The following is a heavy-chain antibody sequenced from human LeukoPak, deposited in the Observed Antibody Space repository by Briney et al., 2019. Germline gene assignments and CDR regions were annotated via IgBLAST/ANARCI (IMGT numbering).Heavy chain of an antibody. D-gene: IGHD2-2*01. CDR2: ISYDGSNK. CDR1: GFTFSSYG. V-gene: IGHV3-30*03. J-gene: IGHJ3*02. CDR3: GFVVVPAAPDAFDI. Sequence: GGSLRLSCAASGFTFSSYGMHWVRQAPGKGLEWVAVISYDGSNKYYADSVKGRFTISRDNSKNTLYLQMNSLRAEDTAVYYCGFVVVPAAPDAFDIWGQGTIVTVSS.